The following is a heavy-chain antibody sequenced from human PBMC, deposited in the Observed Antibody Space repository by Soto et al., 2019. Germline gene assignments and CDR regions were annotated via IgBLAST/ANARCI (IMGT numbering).Heavy chain of an antibody. CDR1: GFAVSNNY. Sequence: GESLRLSCAVSGFAVSNNYMNWVRQAPGKGLEWVSVIYSGGSTYYADAVNGRFTISRDNSKNAFYLQMNSLRAEDTAFYFCASRSNNDLPPAPCALWGQGTLVTVSS. V-gene: IGHV3-66*01. D-gene: IGHD2-21*02. CDR3: ASRSNNDLPPAPCAL. CDR2: IYSGGST. J-gene: IGHJ4*02.